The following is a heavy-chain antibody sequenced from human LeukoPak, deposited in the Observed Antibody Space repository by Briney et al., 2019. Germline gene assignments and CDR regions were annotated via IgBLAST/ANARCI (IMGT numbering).Heavy chain of an antibody. CDR1: GFTFSSYA. CDR2: ISGSGGRT. CDR3: AQLCAGISVGSCFDC. D-gene: IGHD6-19*01. V-gene: IGHV3-23*01. J-gene: IGHJ4*02. Sequence: GGSLRLSCAASGFTFSSYAMTWVRQAPGKGREWVSDISGSGGRTYYADSVKGRFTISRDNSKNTLSLQMNSLRAEDTAVYYCAQLCAGISVGSCFDCWGQRTLVTVSS.